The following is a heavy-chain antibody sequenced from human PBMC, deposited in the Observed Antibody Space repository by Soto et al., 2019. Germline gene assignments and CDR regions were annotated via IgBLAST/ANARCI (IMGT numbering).Heavy chain of an antibody. CDR3: ARLGPGPFDY. CDR2: IYYSGST. Sequence: SETLSLTCTVSGGSISSSSYYWGWIRQPPGKGLEWIGSIYYSGSTYYNPSLKNQVTISVDTSKNQFSLKLSPVTAADTAVYYCARLGPGPFDYWGQGTLVTVSS. V-gene: IGHV4-39*01. J-gene: IGHJ4*02. CDR1: GGSISSSSYY.